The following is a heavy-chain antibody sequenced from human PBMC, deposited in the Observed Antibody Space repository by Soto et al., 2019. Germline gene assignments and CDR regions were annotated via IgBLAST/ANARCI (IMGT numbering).Heavy chain of an antibody. Sequence: SETLSLTCTVSGGSISSYYWSWIRQPPGKGLEWIGYIYYSGSTNYNPSLKSRVTISVDTSKNQFSLKLSSVTAADTAVYYCARDYYYGPGSYYHPNWFDPWGQGALVTVSS. CDR2: IYYSGST. CDR1: GGSISSYY. V-gene: IGHV4-59*01. J-gene: IGHJ5*02. CDR3: ARDYYYGPGSYYHPNWFDP. D-gene: IGHD3-10*01.